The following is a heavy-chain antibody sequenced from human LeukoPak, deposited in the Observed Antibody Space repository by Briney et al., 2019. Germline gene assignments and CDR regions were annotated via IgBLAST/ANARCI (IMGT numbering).Heavy chain of an antibody. CDR3: ARTSDGSWFDP. V-gene: IGHV3-20*04. CDR1: GFTFDDYG. D-gene: IGHD2-15*01. J-gene: IGHJ5*02. Sequence: SGGSLRLSCAASGFTFDDYGMSWVRQGPGKGLEWVSGINWNGGNTGYADSVKGRFTIFRDNAKNSLYLEMDSLRVEDTALYYCARTSDGSWFDPWGQGTLVTVSS. CDR2: INWNGGNT.